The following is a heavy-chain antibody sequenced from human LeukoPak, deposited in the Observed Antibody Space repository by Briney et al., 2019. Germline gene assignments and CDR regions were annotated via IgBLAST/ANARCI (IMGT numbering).Heavy chain of an antibody. D-gene: IGHD3-16*01. CDR3: AKDSLADIDY. J-gene: IGHJ4*02. V-gene: IGHV3-30*02. CDR1: GFIFSTYG. CDR2: IRHDGSIK. Sequence: GGSLRLSCAASGFIFSTYGMYWVRQAPGKGLEWVAFIRHDGSIKNYADSVKGRSTISRDNSKNMLYLQMNGLRAEDTAVYYCAKDSLADIDYWGQGTLVTVSS.